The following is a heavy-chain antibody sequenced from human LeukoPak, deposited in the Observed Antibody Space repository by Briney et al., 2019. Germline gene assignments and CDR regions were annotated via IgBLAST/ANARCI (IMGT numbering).Heavy chain of an antibody. CDR3: ARVRIYSSGWYADY. Sequence: ASVKVSCKASGYTFTSYDINWVRQATGQGLEWMGWMNPNSGNTGYGQKFQGRVTMTRDTSISTAYMELSRLRSDDTAVYYCARVRIYSSGWYADYWGQGTLVTVSS. V-gene: IGHV1-8*01. CDR2: MNPNSGNT. CDR1: GYTFTSYD. D-gene: IGHD6-19*01. J-gene: IGHJ4*02.